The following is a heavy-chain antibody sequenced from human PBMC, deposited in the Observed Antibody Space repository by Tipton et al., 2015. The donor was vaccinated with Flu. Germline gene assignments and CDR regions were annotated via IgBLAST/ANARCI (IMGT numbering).Heavy chain of an antibody. CDR1: GVFFSSYY. CDR2: IYNNKYT. J-gene: IGHJ4*02. CDR3: ARHGGEFFYGSGTDY. Sequence: TLSLTCTVSGVFFSSYYWNWIRQPPGKGLEWIGYIYNNKYTKYNPSLESRVTISVDTSTKQFSLKLSSVTAADTAVYYCARHGGEFFYGSGTDYWGQGTLVTVSS. D-gene: IGHD3-10*01. V-gene: IGHV4-59*08.